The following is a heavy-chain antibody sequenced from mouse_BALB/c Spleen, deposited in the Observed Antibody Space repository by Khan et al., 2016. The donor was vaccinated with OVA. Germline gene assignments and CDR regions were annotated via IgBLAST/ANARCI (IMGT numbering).Heavy chain of an antibody. D-gene: IGHD2-12*01. V-gene: IGHV1-61*01. CDR3: ARGGYVTSFAY. CDR2: IDPSDSET. J-gene: IGHJ3*01. Sequence: QVQLQQSGAELVRPGASVKLSCKASGYTFTSFWMNWVTERPGQGLEWIGMIDPSDSETHYNQMFKDKATLTVDKSSSTAYMQLSGLTSEDSAVYYCARGGYVTSFAYWGQGTLVTVSA. CDR1: GYTFTSFW.